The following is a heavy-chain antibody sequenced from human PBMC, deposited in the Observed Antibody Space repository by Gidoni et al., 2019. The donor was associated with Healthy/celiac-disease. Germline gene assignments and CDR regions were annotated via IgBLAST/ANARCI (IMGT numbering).Heavy chain of an antibody. V-gene: IGHV3-23*01. D-gene: IGHD6-13*01. CDR2: ISGSGGST. J-gene: IGHJ4*02. CDR3: AKDLVDGQQLPPLGFDY. CDR1: GFTFSSYA. Sequence: EVQLLESGGGLVQPGGSLRLSCAASGFTFSSYAMSWVRQAPGKGLEWVSAISGSGGSTYYADSVKGRFTISRDNSKNTLYLQMNSLRAEDTAVYYCAKDLVDGQQLPPLGFDYWGQGTLVTVSS.